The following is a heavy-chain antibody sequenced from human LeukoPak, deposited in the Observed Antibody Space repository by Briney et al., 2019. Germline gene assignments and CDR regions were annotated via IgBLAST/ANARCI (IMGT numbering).Heavy chain of an antibody. CDR1: GGSISSGDYY. CDR2: INHSGST. D-gene: IGHD7-27*01. J-gene: IGHJ4*02. Sequence: SQTLSLTCTVSGGSISSGDYYWSWIRQPPGKGLEWIGEINHSGSTNYNPSLKSRVTISVDTSKNQFSLKLSSVTAADTAVYYCAVNWGTDYWGQGTLVTVSS. V-gene: IGHV4-30-4*08. CDR3: AVNWGTDY.